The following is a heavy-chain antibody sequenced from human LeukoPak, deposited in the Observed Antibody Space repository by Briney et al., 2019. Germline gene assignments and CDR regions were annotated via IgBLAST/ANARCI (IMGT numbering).Heavy chain of an antibody. V-gene: IGHV3-7*01. J-gene: IGHJ4*02. CDR1: GFTFNNAW. Sequence: GGSLRLSCATSGFTFNNAWMSWVRQAPGKGLEWVANIKQDGSEKHYVDSVKGRFTISRDNAKNSLYLQMNSLRAEDTAVYYCASETYCSSTSCYFDYWGQGTLVTVSS. CDR3: ASETYCSSTSCYFDY. D-gene: IGHD2-2*01. CDR2: IKQDGSEK.